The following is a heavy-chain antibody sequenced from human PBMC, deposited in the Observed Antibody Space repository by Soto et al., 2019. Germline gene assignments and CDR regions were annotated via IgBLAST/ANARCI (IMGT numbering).Heavy chain of an antibody. CDR2: ISGSGGST. CDR1: GFTFSSYA. CDR3: AKEQKTIFGVVITPMDV. V-gene: IGHV3-23*01. J-gene: IGHJ6*02. Sequence: GGSQRLSCAASGFTFSSYAMSWVRQAPGKGLEWVSAISGSGGSTYYADSVKGRFTISRDNSKNTLYLQMNSLRAEDTAVYYCAKEQKTIFGVVITPMDVWGQGTTVTVSS. D-gene: IGHD3-3*01.